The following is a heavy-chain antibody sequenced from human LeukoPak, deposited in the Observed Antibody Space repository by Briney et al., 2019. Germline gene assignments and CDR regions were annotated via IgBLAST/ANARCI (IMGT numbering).Heavy chain of an antibody. Sequence: PSETLSLTCAVSGYSITSGYCRGWFRQPPGKGPEWIGCIYHSGTTYYNPSLKSRVTISVDTSKNQFSLMISSVTAADTAVYYCARQGGSNSPYYYYYMDVWGKGTTVTVSS. CDR3: ARQGGSNSPYYYYYMDV. D-gene: IGHD6-13*01. CDR1: GYSITSGYC. J-gene: IGHJ6*03. CDR2: IYHSGTT. V-gene: IGHV4-38-2*01.